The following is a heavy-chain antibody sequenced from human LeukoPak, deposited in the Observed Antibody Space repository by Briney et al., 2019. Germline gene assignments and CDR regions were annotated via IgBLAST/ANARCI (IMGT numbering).Heavy chain of an antibody. V-gene: IGHV1-2*02. CDR1: GYTFTGYY. J-gene: IGHJ3*02. CDR3: ARDWSYSYGLSPGSDAFDI. CDR2: INPNSGGT. D-gene: IGHD5-18*01. Sequence: ASVKVSRKASGYTFTGYYMHWVRQAPGQGLEWMGWINPNSGGTNYAQKFQGRVTMTRDTSISTAYMELSRLRSDDTAVYYCARDWSYSYGLSPGSDAFDIWGQGTMVTVSS.